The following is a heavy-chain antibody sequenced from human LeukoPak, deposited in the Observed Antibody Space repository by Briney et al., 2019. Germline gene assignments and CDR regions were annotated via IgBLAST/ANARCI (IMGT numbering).Heavy chain of an antibody. J-gene: IGHJ4*02. D-gene: IGHD4-23*01. CDR1: GFPFSNYW. V-gene: IGHV3-7*01. CDR3: VRDRGYSTFDY. Sequence: GGSLRLSCAVSGFPFSNYWMAWVRQAPGKGLEWVANMKEDGGEINYVDSVKGRFTISRDNAKNSLDLQMNSLRVDDTAVYYCVRDRGYSTFDYWGQGTLVIVSS. CDR2: MKEDGGEI.